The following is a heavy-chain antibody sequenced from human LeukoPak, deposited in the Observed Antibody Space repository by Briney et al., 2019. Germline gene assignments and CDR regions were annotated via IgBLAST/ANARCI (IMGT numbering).Heavy chain of an antibody. D-gene: IGHD3-22*01. CDR1: GGSISSYY. CDR3: ARAPSHYYDSSGSPQLFDY. V-gene: IGHV4-4*07. Sequence: PSETLSLTCTVSGGSISSYYWSWIRQPAGKGLEWIGRIYTSGSTNYNPSLKSRVTMSVDTSKNQFSLKLSSVTAADTAVYYGARAPSHYYDSSGSPQLFDYWGQGTLVTVSS. J-gene: IGHJ4*02. CDR2: IYTSGST.